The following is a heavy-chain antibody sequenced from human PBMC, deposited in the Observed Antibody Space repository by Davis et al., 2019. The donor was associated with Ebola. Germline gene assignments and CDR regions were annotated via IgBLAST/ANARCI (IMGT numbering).Heavy chain of an antibody. J-gene: IGHJ6*02. Sequence: GESLKISCAASGFTFSSYWMSWVRQAPGKGLEWVANIKQDGSEKYYVDSVKGRFTISRDNAKNSLYLQMNSLRAEDTAVYYCARAHKYVGMDVWGQGTTVTVS. V-gene: IGHV3-7*03. CDR2: IKQDGSEK. CDR3: ARAHKYVGMDV. CDR1: GFTFSSYW. D-gene: IGHD2-2*01.